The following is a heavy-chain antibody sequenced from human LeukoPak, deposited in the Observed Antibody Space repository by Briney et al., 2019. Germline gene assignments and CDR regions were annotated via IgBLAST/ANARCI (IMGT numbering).Heavy chain of an antibody. V-gene: IGHV4-38-2*01. CDR1: GYSISSGYY. CDR3: ARQAAYGGRDY. CDR2: IYYDGST. D-gene: IGHD4-23*01. Sequence: SDTLSLTCAVSGYSISSGYYWGWIRQPPGKGLESIGSIYYDGSTYYNPSLNSRVTMSIDTSNNQFSLNLSPVSAADTAVYYCARQAAYGGRDYWGQGTLVIVSS. J-gene: IGHJ4*02.